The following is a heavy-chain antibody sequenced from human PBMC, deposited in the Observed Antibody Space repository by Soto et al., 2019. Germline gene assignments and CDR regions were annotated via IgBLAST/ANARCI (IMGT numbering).Heavy chain of an antibody. CDR3: ARYLEWYNWFDP. D-gene: IGHD3-3*01. CDR1: GYTFIDYG. J-gene: IGHJ5*02. Sequence: QVQLVQSGAEVKKPGASVKVSCKTSGYTFIDYGIRWVRKAPGQGLEWMGWISPHYGNTNHAQKLQGRVTMTTDTSTSTAYMELRSLTSDDTAVYYCARYLEWYNWFDPWGQGTLVTVSS. CDR2: ISPHYGNT. V-gene: IGHV1-18*01.